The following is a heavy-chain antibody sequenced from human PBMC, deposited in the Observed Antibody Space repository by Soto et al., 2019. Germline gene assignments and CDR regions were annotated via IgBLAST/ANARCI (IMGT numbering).Heavy chain of an antibody. D-gene: IGHD6-19*01. CDR2: IDPSDSYT. Sequence: GESLEIWCKGSGYSFTICWISWVRQMPGKGLEWMGRIDPSDSYTNNSPSFQGHVTISADKSISTAYLQWSSLKASDTAMYYCTRRRTGCYCGMDVWGQGTRDTVSS. CDR3: TRRRTGCYCGMDV. CDR1: GYSFTICW. J-gene: IGHJ6*02. V-gene: IGHV5-10-1*01.